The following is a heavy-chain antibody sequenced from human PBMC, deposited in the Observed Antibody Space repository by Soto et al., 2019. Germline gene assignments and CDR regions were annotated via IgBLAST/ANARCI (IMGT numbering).Heavy chain of an antibody. CDR2: ISGGGDNT. V-gene: IGHV3-23*01. CDR1: RFTFSSYA. Sequence: PGGSPRLSCAASRFTFSSYAMGWVRQAPGKGLEWVSSISGGGDNTYYADSVKGRFTISRDNSKNTLYLQMNSLRADDTAVYYCAKGPWELGSNWFDPWGQGTRVTVSS. D-gene: IGHD3-10*01. CDR3: AKGPWELGSNWFDP. J-gene: IGHJ5*02.